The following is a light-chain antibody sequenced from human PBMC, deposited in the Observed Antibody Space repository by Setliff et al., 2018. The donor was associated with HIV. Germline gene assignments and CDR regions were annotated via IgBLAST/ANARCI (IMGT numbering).Light chain of an antibody. J-gene: IGLJ3*02. Sequence: QSALTQPASVSGSPGQSITISCTGTSSDVGGYNFVFWYQQHPGKAPKLMIYDVNNRPSGVSHRFSGSKSGNTASLTISGLQAEDEADYYCSSYRSSTTLTVFGGGTKVTVL. CDR3: SSYRSSTTLTV. CDR1: SSDVGGYNF. CDR2: DVN. V-gene: IGLV2-14*03.